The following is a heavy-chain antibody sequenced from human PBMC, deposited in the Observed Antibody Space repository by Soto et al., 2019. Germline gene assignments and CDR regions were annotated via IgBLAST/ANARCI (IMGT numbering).Heavy chain of an antibody. CDR3: AAYSSSASFDY. J-gene: IGHJ4*02. Sequence: LSLTCTVSGGSISSGCYYWSWIRQHPGKGLEWIGYIYYSGSTSYNPSLRSRVTISVDTSKNQFSLKLTSVTVADTAVYYCAAYSSSASFDYWGQGTLVTVSS. CDR1: GGSISSGCYY. CDR2: IYYSGST. V-gene: IGHV4-31*03. D-gene: IGHD6-6*01.